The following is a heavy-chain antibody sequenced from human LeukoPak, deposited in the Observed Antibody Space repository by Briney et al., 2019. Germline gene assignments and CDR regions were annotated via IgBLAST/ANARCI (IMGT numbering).Heavy chain of an antibody. D-gene: IGHD3-3*01. CDR1: GYSFTSYG. V-gene: IGHV1-18*01. Sequence: ASVKVSCKASGYSFTSYGISWVRQAPGQGLEWMGWISAYNGNTYYAQKLQGRVTMTTDTSTSTAYMELRSLRSDDTAVYFCARGNKVLRFLEWFYWGQGTLVTVSS. CDR3: ARGNKVLRFLEWFY. J-gene: IGHJ4*02. CDR2: ISAYNGNT.